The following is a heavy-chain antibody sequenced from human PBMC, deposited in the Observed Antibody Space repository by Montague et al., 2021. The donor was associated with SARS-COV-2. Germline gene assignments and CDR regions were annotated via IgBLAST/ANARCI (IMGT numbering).Heavy chain of an antibody. CDR2: IYYSGNT. J-gene: IGHJ5*01. D-gene: IGHD6-13*01. Sequence: IYYSGNTYYNPSLKSRVTISVDTSKNKFSLKVRSVTAADTAVYYCARHRGSGSSWFDSWGQGALVTVSS. CDR3: ARHRGSGSSWFDS. V-gene: IGHV4-39*01.